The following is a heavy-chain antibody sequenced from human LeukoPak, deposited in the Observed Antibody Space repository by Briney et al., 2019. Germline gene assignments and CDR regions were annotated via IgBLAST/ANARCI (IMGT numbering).Heavy chain of an antibody. V-gene: IGHV1-24*01. Sequence: GASVKVSCKVSGYTLTELSMHWVRQAPGKGLEWMGGFDPEDGETIYAQKFQGRVTMTEDTSTDTAYMELSSLRSEDTAVYYCATDRAIVAAKGIFDYWGQGTLVTVSS. CDR1: GYTLTELS. D-gene: IGHD5-12*01. CDR3: ATDRAIVAAKGIFDY. CDR2: FDPEDGET. J-gene: IGHJ4*02.